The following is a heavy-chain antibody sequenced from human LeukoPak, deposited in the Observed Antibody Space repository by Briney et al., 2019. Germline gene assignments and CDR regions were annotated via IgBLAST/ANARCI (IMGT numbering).Heavy chain of an antibody. CDR3: ARQEIKVVSFDY. CDR2: IYYSGST. Sequence: SETLSLTCTVSGGSISSSSYYWGWIRQPPGKGLEWIGSIYYSGSTYYNPSLKSRVTISVDTSKNQFSLKLSSVTAADTAVYYCARQEIKVVSFDYWGQGTLVTVSS. CDR1: GGSISSSSYY. V-gene: IGHV4-39*01. D-gene: IGHD4-23*01. J-gene: IGHJ4*02.